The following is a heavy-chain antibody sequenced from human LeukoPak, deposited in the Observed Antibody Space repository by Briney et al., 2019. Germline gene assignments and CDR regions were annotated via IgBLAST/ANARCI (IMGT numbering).Heavy chain of an antibody. V-gene: IGHV3-30*02. J-gene: IGHJ4*02. Sequence: GGSLRLSCAASGFTFSSYGMHWVRQAPGKGLEWVTFIHSDGSNKYYADSVKGRFTISRDNSKNTLYLQMSSLRAEDTAVYYCAEMVWVGESTNDYWGQGTLVTVSS. CDR2: IHSDGSNK. CDR3: AEMVWVGESTNDY. D-gene: IGHD3-10*01. CDR1: GFTFSSYG.